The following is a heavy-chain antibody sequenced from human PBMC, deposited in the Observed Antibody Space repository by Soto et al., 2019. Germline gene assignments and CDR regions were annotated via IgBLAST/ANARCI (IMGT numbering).Heavy chain of an antibody. Sequence: ASVKVSCKASGYTFTSYAMHWVRQAPGQRLEWTGWINAGNGNTKYSQKFQGRVTITRDTSASTAYMELSSLRSEDTAVYYCARSIVVVTAPDYWCQGTLVTLSS. CDR1: GYTFTSYA. CDR2: INAGNGNT. V-gene: IGHV1-3*01. D-gene: IGHD2-21*02. CDR3: ARSIVVVTAPDY. J-gene: IGHJ4*02.